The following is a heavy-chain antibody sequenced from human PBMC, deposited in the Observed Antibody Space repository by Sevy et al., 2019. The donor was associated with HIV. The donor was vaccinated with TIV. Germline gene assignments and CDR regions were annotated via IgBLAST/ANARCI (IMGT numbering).Heavy chain of an antibody. CDR3: AREGCTKPHDY. CDR2: LSFGCGEI. Sequence: GGCLRLSCAASGFTFSKYSMSWVRQPPGKGLEWVSTLSFGCGEINHADSVKGRFTISRDNSKNSLYLQMNSLRAEDKAVYYSAREGCTKPHDYWGQGTLVTVSS. V-gene: IGHV3-23*01. D-gene: IGHD2-8*01. J-gene: IGHJ4*02. CDR1: GFTFSKYS.